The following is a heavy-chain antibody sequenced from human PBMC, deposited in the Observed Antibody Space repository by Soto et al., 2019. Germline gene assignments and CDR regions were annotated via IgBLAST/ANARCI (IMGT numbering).Heavy chain of an antibody. V-gene: IGHV1-18*01. CDR2: IIANNGNT. Sequence: ASVKVSCKASGGTFSSYAISWVRQAPGQGLEWMGWIIANNGNTNYAQKLQGRVTMTTDTSTSTAYMELRGLRSDDTAVYYCAIHYISGYLRYWGQGTLVTVSS. CDR3: AIHYISGYLRY. J-gene: IGHJ4*02. CDR1: GGTFSSYA. D-gene: IGHD3-22*01.